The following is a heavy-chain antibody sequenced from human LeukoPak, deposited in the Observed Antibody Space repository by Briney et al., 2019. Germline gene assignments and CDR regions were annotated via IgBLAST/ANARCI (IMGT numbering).Heavy chain of an antibody. CDR1: GYSFSTYW. J-gene: IGHJ4*02. D-gene: IGHD3-10*01. CDR3: ARRYYYGSGSYLVDY. Sequence: GESLKISCQGSGYSFSTYWITWVRQMPGKVLEWMGIIYPGDSDTRYSPSFQGQVTISADKSISTAYLQWSSLKASDTAMYYCARRYYYGSGSYLVDYWGQGTLVTVSS. CDR2: IYPGDSDT. V-gene: IGHV5-51*01.